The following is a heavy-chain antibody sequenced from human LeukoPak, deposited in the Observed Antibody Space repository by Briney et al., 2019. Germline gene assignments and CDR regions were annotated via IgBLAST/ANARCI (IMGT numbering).Heavy chain of an antibody. J-gene: IGHJ3*02. V-gene: IGHV3-15*01. CDR1: GFTFSDAW. CDR2: IKRKADGGPT. CDR3: TTNDAFDI. Sequence: GGSLRLSCVASGFTFSDAWVNWVRQAPGKGLEWVGRIKRKADGGPTDYAAPVKGRLTISRDDSKDTLYPQMNSLKTEDTAMYYCTTNDAFDIWGQGTMVTVSS.